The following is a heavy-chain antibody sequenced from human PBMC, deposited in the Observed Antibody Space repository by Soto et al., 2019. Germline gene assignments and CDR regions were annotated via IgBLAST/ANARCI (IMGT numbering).Heavy chain of an antibody. J-gene: IGHJ5*02. CDR3: AKDSNYDILTGYNWFDP. Sequence: EVQLVESGGGLVQPGRSLRLSCAASGFTFDDYAMHWVRQAPGKGLEWVSGISWNSGSIGYADSVKGRFTISRDNAKNSLYLQMNSLSAEDTALYYCAKDSNYDILTGYNWFDPWGQGTLVTVSS. CDR2: ISWNSGSI. D-gene: IGHD3-9*01. CDR1: GFTFDDYA. V-gene: IGHV3-9*01.